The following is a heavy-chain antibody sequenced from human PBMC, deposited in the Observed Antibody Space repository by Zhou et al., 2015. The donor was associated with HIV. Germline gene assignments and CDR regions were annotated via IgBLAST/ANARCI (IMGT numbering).Heavy chain of an antibody. J-gene: IGHJ5*02. CDR2: IIPIFGTA. CDR1: GGTFSSYA. CDR3: AREKAYSSSWEPYNWFDP. V-gene: IGHV1-69*12. D-gene: IGHD6-13*01. Sequence: QVQLVQSGAEVKKPGSSVKVSCKASGGTFSSYAISWVRQAPGQGLEWMGGIIPIFGTANYAQKFQGRVTITADESTSTAYMELSSLRSEDTAVYYCAREKAYSSSWEPYNWFDPVGPGNPGHRLL.